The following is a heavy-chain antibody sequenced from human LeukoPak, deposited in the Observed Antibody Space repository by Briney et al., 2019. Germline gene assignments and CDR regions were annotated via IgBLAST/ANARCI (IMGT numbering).Heavy chain of an antibody. D-gene: IGHD5-12*01. CDR2: ISYDGSNK. Sequence: GGSLRLSCAASGFTFSSYAVHWVRQAPGKGLEWVAVISYDGSNKYYADSVKGRFTISRDNSKDTLYLQMNSLRAEDTAVYYCAKTMGPYSGFGAFDIWGRGTMVTVSS. CDR1: GFTFSSYA. V-gene: IGHV3-30-3*02. J-gene: IGHJ3*02. CDR3: AKTMGPYSGFGAFDI.